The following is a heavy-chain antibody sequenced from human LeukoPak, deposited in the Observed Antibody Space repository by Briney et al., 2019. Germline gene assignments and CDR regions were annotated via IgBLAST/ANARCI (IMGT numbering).Heavy chain of an antibody. J-gene: IGHJ4*02. Sequence: GGSLRLSCAASGFTFFSYEMQWVRQAPGKGLVRVSRINTDGDRTSYADSVKGRFTISRDNAKNTLYLQVNSLRAEDTAVYYCARELPREVTLDYWGQGTLVTVSS. V-gene: IGHV3-74*01. CDR2: INTDGDRT. CDR1: GFTFFSYE. D-gene: IGHD2-21*02. CDR3: ARELPREVTLDY.